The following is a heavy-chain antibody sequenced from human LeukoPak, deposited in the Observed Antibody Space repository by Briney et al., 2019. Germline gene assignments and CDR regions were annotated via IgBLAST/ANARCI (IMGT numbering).Heavy chain of an antibody. CDR3: ASGAYYPFDF. Sequence: ASVKVSCKGSGYPFSSYGITWVRQAPGQGLEWVGWISAYNGHTQYGQNVQGRVTMTTETSTTTAYLELRNLTSDDTAVYFCASGAYYPFDFWGQGTPDTVSS. CDR2: ISAYNGHT. J-gene: IGHJ4*02. V-gene: IGHV1-18*01. CDR1: GYPFSSYG. D-gene: IGHD1-26*01.